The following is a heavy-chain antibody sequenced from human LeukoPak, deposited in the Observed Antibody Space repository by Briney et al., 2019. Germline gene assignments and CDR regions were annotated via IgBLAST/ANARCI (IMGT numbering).Heavy chain of an antibody. CDR2: ISYDGSNK. Sequence: GGSLRLSCAASGFIFSSYAMHCVRQAPGKGLEWVAVISYDGSNKEYADSVKGRFTISRDNSKNTLYLQMNSLRAEDTAVYYCARTIVVVTGPWDYWGQGTLVTVSS. V-gene: IGHV3-30*04. CDR1: GFIFSSYA. J-gene: IGHJ4*02. D-gene: IGHD2-21*02. CDR3: ARTIVVVTGPWDY.